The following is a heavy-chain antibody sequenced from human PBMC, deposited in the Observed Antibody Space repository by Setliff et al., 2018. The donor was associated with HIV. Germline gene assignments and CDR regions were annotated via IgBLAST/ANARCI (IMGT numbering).Heavy chain of an antibody. V-gene: IGHV4-4*08. CDR1: GGSISSYY. Sequence: SETLSLTCTVSGGSISSYYWSWIRQPPGKGLEWIGSIYTSGSTNYNPSLKSRLTISLDTKNQISLKLRSVTAADTAVYYCARVFPLVTADDNRFDPWGQGILVTVSS. D-gene: IGHD2-21*02. CDR3: ARVFPLVTADDNRFDP. J-gene: IGHJ5*02. CDR2: IYTSGST.